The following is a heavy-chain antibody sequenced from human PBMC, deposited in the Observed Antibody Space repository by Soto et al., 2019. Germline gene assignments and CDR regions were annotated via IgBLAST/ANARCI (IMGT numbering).Heavy chain of an antibody. CDR2: IYYSGST. CDR3: ARDKYGGYDGHFDY. J-gene: IGHJ4*02. CDR1: VGSINSYY. D-gene: IGHD5-12*01. V-gene: IGHV4-59*01. Sequence: SETLSLTCTVSVGSINSYYWSWIRQPPGKGLEWIGYIYYSGSTNYNPSLKSRVTISVDRSKNQFSLKLTSVTAADTAVYYCARDKYGGYDGHFDYWGQGTRVTVSS.